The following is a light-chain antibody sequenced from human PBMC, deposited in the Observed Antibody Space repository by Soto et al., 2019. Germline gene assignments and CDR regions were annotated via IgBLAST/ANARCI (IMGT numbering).Light chain of an antibody. CDR1: SRDVVGYNY. Sequence: SLLTQPASVSGSPGQSITISCTGTSRDVVGYNYVSWYQQYPGKAPKLMICDVSNRPSGVSNRFSGSKSGNTASLTISGLQAEDEADYYCSSYTSSSARLYVFGTGTKVTVL. V-gene: IGLV2-14*01. CDR2: DVS. CDR3: SSYTSSSARLYV. J-gene: IGLJ1*01.